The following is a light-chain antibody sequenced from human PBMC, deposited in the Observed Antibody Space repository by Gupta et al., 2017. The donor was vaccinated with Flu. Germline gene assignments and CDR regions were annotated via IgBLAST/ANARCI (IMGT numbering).Light chain of an antibody. V-gene: IGKV1-33*01. CDR3: QQYDVFHT. J-gene: IGKJ5*01. Sequence: DIQMTQSPSSLSASVGDRVTITCQASQDINIFLNWYQQKPGKAPRLLIYDASKWEVGVPSRFSASGSGXKFTFTXASLQPEDFATYFCQQYDVFHTFGXGTRLDIK. CDR2: DAS. CDR1: QDINIF.